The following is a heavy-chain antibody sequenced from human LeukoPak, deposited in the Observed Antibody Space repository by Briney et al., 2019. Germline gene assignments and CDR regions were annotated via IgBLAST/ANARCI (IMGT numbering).Heavy chain of an antibody. CDR1: GYTFTSYY. CDR3: ARVRLVGATTCWFDP. D-gene: IGHD1-26*01. CDR2: INPSGGST. J-gene: IGHJ5*02. V-gene: IGHV1-46*01. Sequence: ASVKVSCKASGYTFTSYYMHWVRQAPGQGLEWMGIINPSGGSTSYAQKFQGRVTMTRDTSTGTVYMELSSLRSEDTAVYYCARVRLVGATTCWFDPWGQGTLVTVSS.